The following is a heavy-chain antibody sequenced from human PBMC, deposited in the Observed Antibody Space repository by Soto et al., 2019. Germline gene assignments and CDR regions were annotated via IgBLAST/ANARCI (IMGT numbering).Heavy chain of an antibody. V-gene: IGHV3-30*18. J-gene: IGHJ4*02. CDR3: AKERRSPRYFDY. CDR1: GFTFSSYG. D-gene: IGHD1-26*01. CDR2: ISYDGSNK. Sequence: GGSLRLSCAASGFTFSSYGMHWVRQAPGKGLEWVAVISYDGSNKYYADSVKGRFTISRDNSKNTLYLQMNSLRAEDTAVYYCAKERRSPRYFDYWGQGTLVTVSS.